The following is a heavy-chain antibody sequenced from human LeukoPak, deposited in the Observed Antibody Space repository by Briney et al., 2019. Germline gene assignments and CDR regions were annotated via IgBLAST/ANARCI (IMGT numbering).Heavy chain of an antibody. D-gene: IGHD2-21*02. J-gene: IGHJ6*03. Sequence: ASGKVSCKASGYTFTGYYIQWVRQAPGQGLEWMGWINPHSGGTNYAQEFQGRVTMTRDTSISTAYMELSSLRPDDTAVYSCARGVTARGFYYYMDIWGNGTTVTISS. CDR1: GYTFTGYY. CDR2: INPHSGGT. CDR3: ARGVTARGFYYYMDI. V-gene: IGHV1-2*02.